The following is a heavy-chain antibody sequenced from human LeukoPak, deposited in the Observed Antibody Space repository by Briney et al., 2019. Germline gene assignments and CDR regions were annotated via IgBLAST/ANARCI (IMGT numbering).Heavy chain of an antibody. J-gene: IGHJ4*02. V-gene: IGHV3-23*01. Sequence: GASLRLSCAASGFTFSSYAMSWVRQAPGKGLEWVSGINDRGGNTYYADSVKGRFTISRDNSKSTLYLQMNSLRAEDTAVYYCAKASGYWSSARCLVWGVVYWGQGTLVTVSS. D-gene: IGHD2-2*01. CDR2: INDRGGNT. CDR1: GFTFSSYA. CDR3: AKASGYWSSARCLVWGVVY.